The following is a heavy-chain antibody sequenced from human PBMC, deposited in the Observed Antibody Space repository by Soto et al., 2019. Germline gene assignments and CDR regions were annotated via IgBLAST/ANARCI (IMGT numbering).Heavy chain of an antibody. CDR2: INSDGSST. J-gene: IGHJ6*02. D-gene: IGHD3-16*01. CDR3: ARVSDYDGMDV. V-gene: IGHV3-74*01. CDR1: GFTFSSYW. Sequence: GGSLRLSCAASGFTFSSYWMHWVRQAPGKGLVWVSRINSDGSSTSYADSVKGRFTISRDNAKNTLYLQMNSLRAEDTAVYYCARVSDYDGMDVWGQGTTVTVSS.